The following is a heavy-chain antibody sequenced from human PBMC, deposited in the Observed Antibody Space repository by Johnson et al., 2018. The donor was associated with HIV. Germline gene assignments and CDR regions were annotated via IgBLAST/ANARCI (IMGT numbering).Heavy chain of an antibody. CDR2: LSYDGRNK. J-gene: IGHJ3*02. V-gene: IGHV3-30*18. Sequence: QVQLVESGGGVVQPGRSLRLSCAASGFTFSSYGMHWVRQAPGKGLEWVAVLSYDGRNKYYADSVKGRFTLSRDNSKNTLYLQMNSLRAEDTAVYYCSKDRGYSGSPPDAFDIWGQGTMVTVSS. CDR3: SKDRGYSGSPPDAFDI. D-gene: IGHD1-26*01. CDR1: GFTFSSYG.